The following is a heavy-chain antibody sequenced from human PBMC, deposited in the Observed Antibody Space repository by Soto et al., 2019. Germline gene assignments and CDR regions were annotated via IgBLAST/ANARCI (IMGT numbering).Heavy chain of an antibody. V-gene: IGHV1-3*04. CDR2: INTDNGDA. D-gene: IGHD5-12*01. J-gene: IGHJ5*01. Sequence: ASVKVSFKASGYTFTSYSIHWVRQAPGQGLEWIGWINTDNGDAKYSQKFQGRVTVTRDTSATTAYMEVSSLRPEDTAVYYCARDKGYAVSWG. CDR1: GYTFTSYS. CDR3: ARDKGYAVS.